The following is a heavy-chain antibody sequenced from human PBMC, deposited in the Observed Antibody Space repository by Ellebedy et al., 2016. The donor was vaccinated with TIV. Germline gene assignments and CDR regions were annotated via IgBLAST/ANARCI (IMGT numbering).Heavy chain of an antibody. CDR1: GYNFNNYG. CDR2: ISAYNGNT. J-gene: IGHJ4*02. CDR3: ARRGRKVGASNY. V-gene: IGHV1-18*01. D-gene: IGHD1-26*01. Sequence: AASVKVSCKSSGYNFNNYGMTWVRQAPGQGLEWMGWISAYNGNTYYAQSLQGRVTMTADTSTSTSYMELKRLTSDDTAVYYCARRGRKVGASNYWGQGTLVTVSS.